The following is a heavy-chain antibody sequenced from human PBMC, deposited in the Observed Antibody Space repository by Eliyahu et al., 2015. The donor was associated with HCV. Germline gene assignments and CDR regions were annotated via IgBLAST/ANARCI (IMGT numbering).Heavy chain of an antibody. CDR1: GGSIXTYY. V-gene: IGHV4-59*01. CDR2: IHYSGST. J-gene: IGHJ5*02. D-gene: IGHD6-19*01. Sequence: QVQLQESDPGLVKPSETLSLTCTVSGGSIXTYYWSWIRQPPGKGLEWIGYIHYSGSTNYNPSLKSRVTISVDTSKNQFSLNLTSVTAADTAVYYCASGGGGIAVAGTGGWFDPWGQGTLVTVSS. CDR3: ASGGGGIAVAGTGGWFDP.